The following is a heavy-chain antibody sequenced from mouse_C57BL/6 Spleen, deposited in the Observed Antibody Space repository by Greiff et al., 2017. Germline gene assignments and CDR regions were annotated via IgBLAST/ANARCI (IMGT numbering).Heavy chain of an antibody. J-gene: IGHJ1*03. CDR2: IRSKSNNYAT. Sequence: EVMLVESGGGLVQPKGSLKLSCAASGFSFNTYAMNWVRQAPGKGLEWVARIRSKSNNYATYYADSVKDRFTISRDDSESMLYLQMNNLKTEDTAMYYCVRHPANWYFDVWGTGTTVTVSS. CDR1: GFSFNTYA. D-gene: IGHD3-3*01. CDR3: VRHPANWYFDV. V-gene: IGHV10-1*01.